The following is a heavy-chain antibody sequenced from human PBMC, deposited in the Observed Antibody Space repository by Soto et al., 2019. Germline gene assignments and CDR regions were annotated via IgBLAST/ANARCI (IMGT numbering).Heavy chain of an antibody. CDR2: IYYSGST. D-gene: IGHD3-22*01. Sequence: PSETLSLTCTVSGGSISNYYWSWIRQPPGKGLEWIGYIYYSGSTNYNPSLKSRVTISVDTSKNPFPLKLSSVTAADTAVYYCGKQVVGGPPWFLAFWRKGTSVLGSP. CDR1: GGSISNYY. V-gene: IGHV4-59*08. CDR3: GKQVVGGPPWFLAF. J-gene: IGHJ4*02.